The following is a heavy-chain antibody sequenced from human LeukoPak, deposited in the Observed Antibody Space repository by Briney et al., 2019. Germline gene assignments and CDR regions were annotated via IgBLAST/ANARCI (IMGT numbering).Heavy chain of an antibody. V-gene: IGHV1-18*01. Sequence: ASVKVSCKASGYTFTSYGISWVRQAPGQGLEWMGWMSAYNGNTNYAQKLQGRVTMTTDTSTSTAYMELRSLRSDDTAVYYCARDHSNIAAAGSYYYYYYGMDVWGQGTTVTVSS. CDR2: MSAYNGNT. CDR1: GYTFTSYG. J-gene: IGHJ6*02. CDR3: ARDHSNIAAAGSYYYYYYGMDV. D-gene: IGHD6-13*01.